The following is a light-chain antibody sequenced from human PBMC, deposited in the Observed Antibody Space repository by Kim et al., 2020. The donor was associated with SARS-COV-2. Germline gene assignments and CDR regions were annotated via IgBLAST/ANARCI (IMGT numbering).Light chain of an antibody. CDR1: QSISRW. J-gene: IGKJ1*01. Sequence: DIQLTQSPSSLSASVGDRVTITCRARQSISRWLAWYQQKPGKAPKLLIYAASSLEGGVPSRFSGSGSGTEFTLTISSLQPDDVATYYCQHHNSDPWTFGQGTKVDIK. V-gene: IGKV1-5*01. CDR3: QHHNSDPWT. CDR2: AAS.